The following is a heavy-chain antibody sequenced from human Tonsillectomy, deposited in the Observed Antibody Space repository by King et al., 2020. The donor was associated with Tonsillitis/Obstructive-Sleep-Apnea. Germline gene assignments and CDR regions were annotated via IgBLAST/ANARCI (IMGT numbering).Heavy chain of an antibody. CDR2: ISYDGSNK. Sequence: VQLVESGGSVVQPGRSLRLSCAASGFTSSTYAMHWVRQAPGKGLEWVAVISYDGSNKYYADSVKGRFTISRDNSKNTLYLQMNSLRAEDTAVYYCAKGREGRIGTGYYYYYMDGWGKGTTVTVSS. D-gene: IGHD2-15*01. CDR3: AKGREGRIGTGYYYYYMDG. V-gene: IGHV3-30*18. J-gene: IGHJ6*03. CDR1: GFTSSTYA.